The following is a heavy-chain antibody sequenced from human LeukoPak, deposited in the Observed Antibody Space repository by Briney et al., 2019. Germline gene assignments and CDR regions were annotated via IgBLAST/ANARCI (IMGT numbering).Heavy chain of an antibody. V-gene: IGHV3-30-3*01. CDR1: GFTFSSYA. J-gene: IGHJ6*02. Sequence: GGSLRLSCAASGFTFSSYAMHWVRQAPGKGPEWVAVISYDGSNKYYADSVKGRFTISRDNSRNTLYLQMNSLRAEDTAVYYCARDVVGSSNNGMDVWGQGTTVTVSS. CDR2: ISYDGSNK. D-gene: IGHD6-13*01. CDR3: ARDVVGSSNNGMDV.